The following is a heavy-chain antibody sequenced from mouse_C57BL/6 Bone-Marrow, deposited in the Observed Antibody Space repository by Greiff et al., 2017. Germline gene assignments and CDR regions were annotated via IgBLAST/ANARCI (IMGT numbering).Heavy chain of an antibody. CDR3: ARERYWYFDV. Sequence: VQLQQSGPVLVKPGASVKMSCKASGYTFTDYYMNWVKQSHGKSLEWIGVINPYNGGTSYNQKFKGKATLTVDKSASTAYMELNSLTSEDSAVYYCARERYWYFDVWGTGTTVTVSS. J-gene: IGHJ1*03. CDR1: GYTFTDYY. V-gene: IGHV1-19*01. CDR2: INPYNGGT.